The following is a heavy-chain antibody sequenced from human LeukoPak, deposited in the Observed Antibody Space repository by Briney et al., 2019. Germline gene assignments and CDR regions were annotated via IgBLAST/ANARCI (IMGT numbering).Heavy chain of an antibody. CDR3: AKSRGSTWNDVFDY. CDR1: GFTFSNYA. V-gene: IGHV3-23*01. Sequence: GGSLRLSCAASGFTFSNYAMTWVRQAPGKGLEWVSVISGSGDSTYYADSVRGRFTISRDNSKNTLNLQMNTLRAEDTAIYYCAKSRGSTWNDVFDYWGQGTLVTVSS. CDR2: ISGSGDST. D-gene: IGHD1-1*01. J-gene: IGHJ4*02.